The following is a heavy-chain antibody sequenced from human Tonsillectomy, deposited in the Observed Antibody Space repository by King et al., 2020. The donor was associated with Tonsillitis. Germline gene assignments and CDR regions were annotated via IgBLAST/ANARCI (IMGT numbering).Heavy chain of an antibody. CDR2: ISSSSSYI. Sequence: VQLVESGGGLVKPGGSLRLSCAASGFTFSSYIMNWVRQAPGKGLEWVSSISSSSSYIYYADPVKGRFTISRDNAKKSLYLQMNSLRAEDTAVYYCARDAGVYYFDYWGQGTLVTVSS. D-gene: IGHD5/OR15-5a*01. CDR1: GFTFSSYI. V-gene: IGHV3-21*01. CDR3: ARDAGVYYFDY. J-gene: IGHJ4*02.